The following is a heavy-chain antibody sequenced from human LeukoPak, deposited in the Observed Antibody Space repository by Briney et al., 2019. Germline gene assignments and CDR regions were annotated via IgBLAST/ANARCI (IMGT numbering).Heavy chain of an antibody. D-gene: IGHD2-8*01. CDR3: ARLMMTIDAFDI. CDR2: IYYSGST. Sequence: SQTLTLTCTVSGGSISSGGYYWSWIRQPPGKGLEWIGIIYYSGSTNYNPSLNSRVTISVDTSKNQFSLKLSSVTAADTAVYYCARLMMTIDAFDIWGQGTMVTVSS. V-gene: IGHV4-61*08. CDR1: GGSISSGGYY. J-gene: IGHJ3*02.